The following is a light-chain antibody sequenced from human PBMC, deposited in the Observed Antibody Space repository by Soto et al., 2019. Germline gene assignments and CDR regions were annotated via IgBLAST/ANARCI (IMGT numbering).Light chain of an antibody. CDR2: WAS. CDR3: QKYDSTPWT. J-gene: IGKJ1*01. V-gene: IGKV4-1*01. Sequence: DIVMTQSPDSLAVSLGERATINCKSSQSVLYSSDNKDYLAWYQQKPGQPLKLLIYWASTRESGVPDRFSGSGSGTDFTLTISSLQAEDVAVYYCQKYDSTPWTFGQGNKVDIK. CDR1: QSVLYSSDNKDY.